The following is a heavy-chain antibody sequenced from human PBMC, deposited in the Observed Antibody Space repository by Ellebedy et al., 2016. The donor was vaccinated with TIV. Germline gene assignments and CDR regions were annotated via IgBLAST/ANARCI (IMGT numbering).Heavy chain of an antibody. CDR1: GFTFSSFW. Sequence: PGGSLRLSCAASGFTFSSFWMTWASQAPGKGLEWVANMDQDGSKTNYVGSVKGRFSISRDNAQNSLYLQMNSLRAEDTAMYYCARDDGSEGTLGYWGRGTLVTVSS. CDR2: MDQDGSKT. D-gene: IGHD3-10*01. V-gene: IGHV3-7*03. CDR3: ARDDGSEGTLGY. J-gene: IGHJ4*02.